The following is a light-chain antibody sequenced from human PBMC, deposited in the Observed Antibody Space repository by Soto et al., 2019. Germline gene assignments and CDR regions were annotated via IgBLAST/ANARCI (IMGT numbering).Light chain of an antibody. Sequence: DIQMTQSPSSLSASVGDRVTITCRASQGISNYLAWYQQQPGKVPKLLIYVASTLQSGVPSRFSGSGSGTHFTLTISSLQPEDVATYYCQKYNRAPWTFGQGTKVEIK. J-gene: IGKJ1*01. CDR2: VAS. V-gene: IGKV1-27*01. CDR3: QKYNRAPWT. CDR1: QGISNY.